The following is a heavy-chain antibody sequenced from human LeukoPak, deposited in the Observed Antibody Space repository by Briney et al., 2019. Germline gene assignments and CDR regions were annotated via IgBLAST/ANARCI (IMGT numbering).Heavy chain of an antibody. CDR3: TRHGVIRNCSGGSCYYEALNY. Sequence: GGSLRLSCAGSGFTFSSYSMNWVRQAPGKGLEWVGRIKSKTDGGTTDYAAPVKGRFTISRDDSKNTLYLQMNSLKTEDTAVYYCTRHGVIRNCSGGSCYYEALNYWGQGTLVTVSS. J-gene: IGHJ4*02. D-gene: IGHD2-15*01. CDR1: GFTFSSYS. V-gene: IGHV3-15*01. CDR2: IKSKTDGGTT.